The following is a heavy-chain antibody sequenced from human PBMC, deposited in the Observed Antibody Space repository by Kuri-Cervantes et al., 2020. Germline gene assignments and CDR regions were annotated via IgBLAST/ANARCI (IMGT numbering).Heavy chain of an antibody. V-gene: IGHV3-30*03. CDR2: ISYDGSNK. CDR3: ARGTLRVCYGTYGMDV. J-gene: IGHJ6*02. CDR1: GFTFSSYG. Sequence: LSLTCAASGFTFSSYGMHWVRQAPGKGLEWVAVISYDGSNKYYADSVKGRFTISRDNAKNSLYLQMNSLRAEDTAVYYCARGTLRVCYGTYGMDVWGQGTTVTASS. D-gene: IGHD5-18*01.